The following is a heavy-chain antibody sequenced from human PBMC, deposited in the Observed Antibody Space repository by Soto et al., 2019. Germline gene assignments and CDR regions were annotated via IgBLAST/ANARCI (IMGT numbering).Heavy chain of an antibody. J-gene: IGHJ5*02. CDR1: GFTFDDYA. V-gene: IGHV3-9*01. D-gene: IGHD2-8*01. CDR2: ISWNSANI. Sequence: GGSLRLSCTASGFTFDDYAMHWVRQGPGKGLEWVSGISWNSANIFYDDSVKGRFTISRDNAKNSFSLQMNSLRAEDTALYYCATNRDSGTCANHCQGNSQLDTWGQGTLVTVSS. CDR3: ATNRDSGTCANHCQGNSQLDT.